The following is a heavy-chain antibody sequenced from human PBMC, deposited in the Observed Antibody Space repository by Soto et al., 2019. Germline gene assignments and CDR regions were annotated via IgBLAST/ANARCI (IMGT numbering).Heavy chain of an antibody. CDR3: AREGGDIVVVPAAEYYYGMVV. V-gene: IGHV1-18*01. CDR2: ISAYNGNT. CDR1: GYTFTSYG. D-gene: IGHD2-2*01. Sequence: QVQLVQSGAEVKKPGASVKVSCKASGYTFTSYGISWVRQAPGQGLEWMGWISAYNGNTNYAQKLQGRVTMTTDTSTSTAYMELRSLRSDDRAMYYCAREGGDIVVVPAAEYYYGMVVWGQGTTVTVSS. J-gene: IGHJ6*02.